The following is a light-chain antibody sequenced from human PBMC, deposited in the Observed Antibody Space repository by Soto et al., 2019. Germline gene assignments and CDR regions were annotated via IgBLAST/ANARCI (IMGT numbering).Light chain of an antibody. Sequence: QSALTQPASVSGSPGQSITISCTATSSDFGIYDLVSWYQQHPGKAPKVIIFEGSKRPSGVSNRFSGSTSGNTASLTISGLQGEDEADYHCCSYAGNRTFVFGGGTKVTVL. CDR1: SSDFGIYDL. J-gene: IGLJ2*01. V-gene: IGLV2-23*03. CDR3: CSYAGNRTFV. CDR2: EGS.